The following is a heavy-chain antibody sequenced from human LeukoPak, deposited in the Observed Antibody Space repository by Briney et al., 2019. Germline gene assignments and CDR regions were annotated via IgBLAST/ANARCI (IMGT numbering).Heavy chain of an antibody. CDR2: INAGNGNT. D-gene: IGHD6-13*01. Sequence: ASVKVSCKASGYTFTSYAMHWVRQAPGQRLEWMGWINAGNGNTKYSQEFQGRVTITRDTSASTAYMELSSLRSEDTAVYYCARGIAAAGPGEGYYYYMDVWGKGTTVTVSS. V-gene: IGHV1-3*03. CDR1: GYTFTSYA. J-gene: IGHJ6*03. CDR3: ARGIAAAGPGEGYYYYMDV.